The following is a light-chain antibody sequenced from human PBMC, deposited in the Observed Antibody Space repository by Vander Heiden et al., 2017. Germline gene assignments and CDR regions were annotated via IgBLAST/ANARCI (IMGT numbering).Light chain of an antibody. CDR1: SGLRSYA. J-gene: IGLJ3*02. V-gene: IGLV4-69*01. CDR3: QTWDTGIGV. CDR2: TGRDGSH. Sequence: QLVLPQSASASASLGGLVRLTCTLRSGLRSYAIAWHQHKPEQRPRYPTGTGRDGSHSKGDGIPDRFSGSSSWVERYLTISSLQSEDDADYYCQTWDTGIGVFGGGTKLTVL.